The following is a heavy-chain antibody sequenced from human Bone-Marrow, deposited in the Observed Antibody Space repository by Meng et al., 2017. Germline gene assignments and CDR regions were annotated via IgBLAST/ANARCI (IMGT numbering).Heavy chain of an antibody. J-gene: IGHJ4*02. Sequence: SETLSLTCTVSGGSISSSSYYWGWIRQPPGKGLEWIGSIYYSGSTYYNPSLKSRVTISVDTSKNQFSLKLSSVTAADTAVYYCAGGDGGCSSGSCYTYFDYWGQGTLVTVSS. V-gene: IGHV4-39*07. CDR2: IYYSGST. CDR1: GGSISSSSYY. D-gene: IGHD2-15*01. CDR3: AGGDGGCSSGSCYTYFDY.